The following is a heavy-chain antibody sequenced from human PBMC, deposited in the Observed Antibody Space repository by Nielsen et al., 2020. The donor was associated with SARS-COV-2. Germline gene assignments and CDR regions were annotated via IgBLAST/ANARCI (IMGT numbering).Heavy chain of an antibody. CDR2: ISSSSSTI. Sequence: VRQAPGKGLEWVSYISSSSSTIYYADSVKGRFTISRDNAKNSLYLQMSSLRDEDTAVYYCAKDGGMGDYGGADYYYYGMDVWGQGTTVTVSS. D-gene: IGHD4-23*01. V-gene: IGHV3-48*02. CDR3: AKDGGMGDYGGADYYYYGMDV. J-gene: IGHJ6*02.